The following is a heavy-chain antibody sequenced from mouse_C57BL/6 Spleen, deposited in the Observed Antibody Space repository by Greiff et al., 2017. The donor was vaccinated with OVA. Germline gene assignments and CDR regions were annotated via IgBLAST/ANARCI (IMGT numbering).Heavy chain of an antibody. CDR3: TDYGSFYYYAMDY. J-gene: IGHJ4*01. CDR2: IRLKSDNYAT. Sequence: EVMLVESGGGLVQPGGSMKLSCVASGFTFSNYWMNWVRQSPEKGLEWVAQIRLKSDNYATHYAESVKGRFTISRDDSKSSVYLQMNNLRAEDTGIYYCTDYGSFYYYAMDYWGQGTSVTVSS. D-gene: IGHD1-1*01. CDR1: GFTFSNYW. V-gene: IGHV6-3*01.